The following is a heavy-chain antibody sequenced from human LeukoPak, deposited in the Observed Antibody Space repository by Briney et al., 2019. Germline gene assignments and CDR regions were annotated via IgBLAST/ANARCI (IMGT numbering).Heavy chain of an antibody. Sequence: PGGSLRLSCAASGFTFSSYAMHWVRQAPGKGLERVAVISYDGSNKYYADSVKGRFTISRDNSKNTLYLQMNSLRAEDTAVYYCATEVVVAATGGYYFDYWGQGTLVTVSS. CDR1: GFTFSSYA. CDR3: ATEVVVAATGGYYFDY. J-gene: IGHJ4*02. D-gene: IGHD2-15*01. V-gene: IGHV3-30-3*01. CDR2: ISYDGSNK.